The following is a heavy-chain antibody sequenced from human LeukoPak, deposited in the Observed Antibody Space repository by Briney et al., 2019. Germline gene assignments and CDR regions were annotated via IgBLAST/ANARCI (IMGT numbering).Heavy chain of an antibody. CDR2: ISTHSGDT. CDR3: ARNLGEEHNLYYGLDV. V-gene: IGHV1-18*01. D-gene: IGHD3-16*01. J-gene: IGHJ6*02. Sequence: ASVKVSCKASGYPFTRFAINWVRQALGQGLEWMGWISTHSGDTKYAETLQGRLTMTTDTSTNTAHMELRGLRSDDTAVYYCARNLGEEHNLYYGLDVWGQGTTVVASS. CDR1: GYPFTRFA.